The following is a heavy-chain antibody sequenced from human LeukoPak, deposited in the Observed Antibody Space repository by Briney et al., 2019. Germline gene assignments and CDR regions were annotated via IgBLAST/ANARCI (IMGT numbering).Heavy chain of an antibody. J-gene: IGHJ5*02. V-gene: IGHV4-34*01. D-gene: IGHD2-21*02. CDR1: GGSLSGYY. CDR3: ARCMWRLLRNWFAP. Sequence: SETLSLTCAVYGGSLSGYYWSWIRQSPGKGLEWIGEINDSGSTNYNPSLKSRVTISVDTSKNQFSMKLTSVTASDTAVYYCARCMWRLLRNWFAPWGQGTLVTVSS. CDR2: INDSGST.